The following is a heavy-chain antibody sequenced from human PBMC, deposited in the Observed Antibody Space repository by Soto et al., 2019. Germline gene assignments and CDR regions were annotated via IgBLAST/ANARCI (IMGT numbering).Heavy chain of an antibody. V-gene: IGHV3-15*01. J-gene: IGHJ3*01. CDR3: AHIGALPPNDVFRT. CDR1: GITFTYAW. D-gene: IGHD2-21*01. Sequence: EVQLVESGGGLVNPGGSLRLSCAASGITFTYAWMTWVRQAPGRGLEWVGRVKSEAGGGTIDYAAPVKGRFTISRDDSRSMLYLQMNSLKSEDTAVYYCAHIGALPPNDVFRTWGQGTVVTVSS. CDR2: VKSEAGGGTI.